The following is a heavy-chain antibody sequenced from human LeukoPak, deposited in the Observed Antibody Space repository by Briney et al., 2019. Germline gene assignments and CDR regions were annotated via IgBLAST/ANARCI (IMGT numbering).Heavy chain of an antibody. Sequence: SETLSLTCAVYGGSFSGYYWSWIRQPPGKGLEWIGEINHSGSTNYNPSLKSRVTISVDTSKNQFSLKLSSVTAADTAVYYCARDGVASGELLRFDYWGQGTLVTVSS. J-gene: IGHJ4*02. V-gene: IGHV4-34*01. CDR2: INHSGST. D-gene: IGHD3-10*01. CDR1: GGSFSGYY. CDR3: ARDGVASGELLRFDY.